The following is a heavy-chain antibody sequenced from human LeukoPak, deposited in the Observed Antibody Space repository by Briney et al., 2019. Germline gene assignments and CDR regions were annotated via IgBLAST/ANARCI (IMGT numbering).Heavy chain of an antibody. Sequence: ASVKVSCKASGYSFTSFGISWVRQAPGQGLEWMGGISTYNGNTNYAQKLQGRVTMTTDTSTSTAYMELRSLRSDDTAVYYCARDLDCSSTSCYSFDPWGQGTLVTVSS. CDR3: ARDLDCSSTSCYSFDP. CDR2: ISTYNGNT. V-gene: IGHV1-18*01. CDR1: GYSFTSFG. D-gene: IGHD2-2*01. J-gene: IGHJ5*02.